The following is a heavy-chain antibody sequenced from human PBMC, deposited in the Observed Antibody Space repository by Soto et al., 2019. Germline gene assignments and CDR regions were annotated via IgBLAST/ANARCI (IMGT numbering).Heavy chain of an antibody. CDR1: GGSISSSNW. J-gene: IGHJ6*02. CDR2: IYHSGST. CDR3: ARPGIAAAATRQVGDYYYGMDV. D-gene: IGHD6-13*01. V-gene: IGHV4-4*02. Sequence: PSETLSLTCAVSGGSISSSNWCSWVRQPPGKGLEWIGEIYHSGSTNYNPSLKSRVTISVDKSKNQFSLKLSSVTAADTAVYYCARPGIAAAATRQVGDYYYGMDVWGQGTTVTVSS.